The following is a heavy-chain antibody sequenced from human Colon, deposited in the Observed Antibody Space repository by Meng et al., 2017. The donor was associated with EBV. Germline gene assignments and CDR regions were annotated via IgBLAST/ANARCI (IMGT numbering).Heavy chain of an antibody. D-gene: IGHD2-2*01. CDR2: IYRGGGT. CDR1: GGSIRTSDW. CDR3: ARVRVIPAAVGFDY. V-gene: IGHV4-4*02. J-gene: IGHJ4*02. Sequence: QGLLQSAVPGLVGPSGTSSLTGAVSGGSIRTSDWWSWVRQPPGKGLEWIGEIYRGGGTNYNPSFKSRVTISVDTSNNHFSLKLSYVTAADTAVYYCARVRVIPAAVGFDYWGQGTLVTVSS.